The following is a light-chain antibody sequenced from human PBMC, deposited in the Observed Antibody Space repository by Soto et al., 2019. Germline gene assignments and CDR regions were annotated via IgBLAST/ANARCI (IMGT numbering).Light chain of an antibody. V-gene: IGKV3-15*01. CDR1: QSIGNN. CDR2: GAS. J-gene: IGKJ5*01. CDR3: QQYNTCTLIS. Sequence: EIVMTQSPATLSVSPGERATLSCRASQSIGNNLGWYQQKPGQAPRLLIYGASTRATGIPARFSGSGSGTEFTLPITSLQSEESAVYYCQQYNTCTLISFGQGTRLEIK.